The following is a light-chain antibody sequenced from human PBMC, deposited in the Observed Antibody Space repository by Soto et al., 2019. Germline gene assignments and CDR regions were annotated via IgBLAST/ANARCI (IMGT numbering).Light chain of an antibody. CDR3: QQYYTLPLT. CDR1: QSVLFTSNNKNY. Sequence: DIVMTQSPDSLAVSLGERATINCEASQSVLFTSNNKNYLGWYQQKPGQPPKLLLSWASARESGVPERSTGSESGTLFTLSINRLQAEDVAVYYCQQYYTLPLTFGGGTKVDIK. CDR2: WAS. V-gene: IGKV4-1*01. J-gene: IGKJ4*01.